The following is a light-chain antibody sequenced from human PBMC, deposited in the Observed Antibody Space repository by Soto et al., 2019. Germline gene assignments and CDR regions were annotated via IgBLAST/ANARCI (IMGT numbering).Light chain of an antibody. CDR3: ASYAGSNNYV. CDR2: DVT. Sequence: SVLTHPPSASGSPGQSVTISCTGTIGDIGGYNYVSWYQQHPGKAPKLIIYDVTKRPSGVPDRFSGSRSANTASPTVSGLQAEDEADYYCASYAGSNNYVFGTGTKVTVL. J-gene: IGLJ1*01. CDR1: IGDIGGYNY. V-gene: IGLV2-8*01.